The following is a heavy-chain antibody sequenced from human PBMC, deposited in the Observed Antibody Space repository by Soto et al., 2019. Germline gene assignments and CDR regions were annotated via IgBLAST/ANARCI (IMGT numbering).Heavy chain of an antibody. CDR2: LTNSGTNT. D-gene: IGHD6-6*01. V-gene: IGHV3-23*01. CDR1: GFTFSSYA. J-gene: IGHJ4*01. Sequence: GGSLRLSCAASGFTFSSYAMSWVRQAPGKGLNWVSTLTNSGTNTYYADSVKGRFTISRDNSKNTLYLQMNSLRADDTAVYYCAKALSAYSSPCALFDFWGQGTMVIVSS. CDR3: AKALSAYSSPCALFDF.